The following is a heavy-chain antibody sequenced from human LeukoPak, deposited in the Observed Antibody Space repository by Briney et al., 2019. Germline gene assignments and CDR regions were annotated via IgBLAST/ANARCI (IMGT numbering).Heavy chain of an antibody. D-gene: IGHD6-6*01. Sequence: ASVKVSCKAFGYTFTSYDINWVRQATGQGLEWMGWTNPNSGNTGYAQKFQGRVTMTRNTSISTAYMELSSLRSEDTAVYYCARGKRYSSSRPFDYWGQGTLVTVSS. J-gene: IGHJ4*02. V-gene: IGHV1-8*01. CDR1: GYTFTSYD. CDR2: TNPNSGNT. CDR3: ARGKRYSSSRPFDY.